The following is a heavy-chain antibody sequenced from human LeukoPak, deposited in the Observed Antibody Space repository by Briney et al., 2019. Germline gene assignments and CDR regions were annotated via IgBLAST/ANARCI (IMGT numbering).Heavy chain of an antibody. V-gene: IGHV1-3*01. D-gene: IGHD4-23*01. CDR1: GYTFTSYA. CDR3: ASAVGGAQAYGMDV. CDR2: INAGNGNT. Sequence: ASVTVSFKASGYTFTSYAMHWVRQAPGQRLEWMGWINAGNGNTKYSQKFQGRVTITRDTSASTAYMELSSLRSDDTAVYYCASAVGGAQAYGMDVWGQGTTVTVSS. J-gene: IGHJ6*02.